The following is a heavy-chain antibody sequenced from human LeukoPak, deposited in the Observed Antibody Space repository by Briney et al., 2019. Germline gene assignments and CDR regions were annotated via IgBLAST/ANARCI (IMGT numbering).Heavy chain of an antibody. V-gene: IGHV1-18*04. Sequence: ASVKVSCKASGHTFTGYYIQWVRQAPGQGLEWMGWISAYNGNTNYAQKLQGRVTMTTDTSTSTAYMELRSLRSDDTAVYYCARDEGKNYYDSSGYYYPLWGQGTLVTVSS. CDR3: ARDEGKNYYDSSGYYYPL. CDR2: ISAYNGNT. CDR1: GHTFTGYY. D-gene: IGHD3-22*01. J-gene: IGHJ4*02.